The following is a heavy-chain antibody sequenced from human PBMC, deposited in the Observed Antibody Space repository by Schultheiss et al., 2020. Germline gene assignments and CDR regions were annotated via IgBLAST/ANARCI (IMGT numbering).Heavy chain of an antibody. CDR3: ARRPKDYYYYYMDV. J-gene: IGHJ6*03. V-gene: IGHV5-10-1*01. CDR2: IDPSDSYT. Sequence: GESLKISCKGSGYSFTSYWIGWVRQMPGKGLEWMGRIDPSDSYTNYSPSFQGHVTISADKSISTAYLQWSSLKASDTAMYYCARRPKDYYYYYMDVWGKGTTVTVSS. CDR1: GYSFTSYW.